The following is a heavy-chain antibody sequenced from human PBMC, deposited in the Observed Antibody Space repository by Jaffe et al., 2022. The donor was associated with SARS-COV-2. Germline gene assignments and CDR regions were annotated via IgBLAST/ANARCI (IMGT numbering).Heavy chain of an antibody. CDR1: GFIFSSYA. Sequence: EVQLLASGGGLVQPGGSLRLSCSASGFIFSSYAMHWVRQGPGEGLQWVSGISVSGDTTRYADSVKGRFTISRDNSKNTVYLQMNSLRAEDTAVYFCAKRHCSGVNCYPRSLDYWGQGTLVTVSS. D-gene: IGHD2-15*01. CDR3: AKRHCSGVNCYPRSLDY. J-gene: IGHJ4*02. V-gene: IGHV3-23*01. CDR2: ISVSGDTT.